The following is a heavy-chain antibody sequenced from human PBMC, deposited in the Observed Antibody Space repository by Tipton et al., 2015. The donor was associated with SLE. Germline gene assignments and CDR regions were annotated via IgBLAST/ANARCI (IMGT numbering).Heavy chain of an antibody. V-gene: IGHV4-34*01. CDR2: IDHRGFT. Sequence: TLSLTCAVYGGSFSGYYWNWIRQPPGKGLEWIGEIDHRGFTNYNPSLKSRVTFSLDTSKNQFSLKLSSVTAVDTAVYYCARGLGSDIVVRFDPWGQGTLVTVSS. D-gene: IGHD2-15*01. CDR3: ARGLGSDIVVRFDP. J-gene: IGHJ5*02. CDR1: GGSFSGYY.